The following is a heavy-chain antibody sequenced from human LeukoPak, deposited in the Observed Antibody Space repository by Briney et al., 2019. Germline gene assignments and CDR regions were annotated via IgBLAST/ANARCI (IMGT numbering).Heavy chain of an antibody. Sequence: GGSLRLSCAASGFTVSSNYMSWVRQAPGKGLEWVSVIYSGGSTYYADSVKGRFTISRDTSKKTLYLQMSSLRAEDTAVYYCARDRGSYGSLWSGYFSWGQGTLVTVSS. D-gene: IGHD3-3*01. J-gene: IGHJ5*02. CDR2: IYSGGST. CDR3: ARDRGSYGSLWSGYFS. CDR1: GFTVSSNY. V-gene: IGHV3-66*01.